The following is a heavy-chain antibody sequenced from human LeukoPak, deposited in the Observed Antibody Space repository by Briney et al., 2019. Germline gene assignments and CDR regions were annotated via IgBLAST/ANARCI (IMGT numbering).Heavy chain of an antibody. D-gene: IGHD3-10*01. CDR3: AREKGGGFDY. CDR2: ISGSGDST. J-gene: IGHJ4*02. CDR1: GFTFSSYA. Sequence: GGSLRLSCAASGFTFSSYAMSWVRQAPGKGLEWVSVISGSGDSTYYADSVKGRFTISRDNSKNTLYLQMNSLRAEDTAVYYCAREKGGGFDYWGQGTLVTVSS. V-gene: IGHV3-23*01.